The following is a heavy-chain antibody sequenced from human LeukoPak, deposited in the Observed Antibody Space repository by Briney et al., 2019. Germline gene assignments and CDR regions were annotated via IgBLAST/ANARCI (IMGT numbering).Heavy chain of an antibody. V-gene: IGHV1-2*02. Sequence: ASVKVSCKASGYTFTGYYMHWVRQAPGQGLEWMGWINPNSGGTNYAQKFQGRVTMTRDTSISTAYMERSRLRSDDTAAYYCAREGHGHCSSTSCFYFDYWGQGTLVTVSS. D-gene: IGHD2-2*01. CDR1: GYTFTGYY. CDR3: AREGHGHCSSTSCFYFDY. J-gene: IGHJ4*02. CDR2: INPNSGGT.